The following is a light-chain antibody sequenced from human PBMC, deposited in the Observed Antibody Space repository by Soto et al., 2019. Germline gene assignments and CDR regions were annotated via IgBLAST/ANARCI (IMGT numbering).Light chain of an antibody. CDR3: QQNKTYST. J-gene: IGKJ5*01. Sequence: DIQMTHSPSTLSASVGDIVTITCRASQSIRSWLAWYQQKPGKAPMLLIYKASSLESGVPSRFSGSGSGTEFTLTSISLQPDDFATYYYQQNKTYSTFGQGTRLEIK. V-gene: IGKV1-5*03. CDR2: KAS. CDR1: QSIRSW.